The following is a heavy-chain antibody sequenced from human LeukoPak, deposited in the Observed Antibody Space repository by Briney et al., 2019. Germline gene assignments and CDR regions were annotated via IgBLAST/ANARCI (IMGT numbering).Heavy chain of an antibody. CDR3: AKDLGDSGPTPDSDY. J-gene: IGHJ4*02. V-gene: IGHV3-53*05. Sequence: GGSLRLSCAASGFTVSSNYMTWVRQAPGKGLEWVSVIYSGGSTHYADSVKGRFTISRDNSKNTLYLQMNSLRAEDTSVYYCAKDLGDSGPTPDSDYWGQGTLVTVSS. D-gene: IGHD1-26*01. CDR1: GFTVSSNY. CDR2: IYSGGST.